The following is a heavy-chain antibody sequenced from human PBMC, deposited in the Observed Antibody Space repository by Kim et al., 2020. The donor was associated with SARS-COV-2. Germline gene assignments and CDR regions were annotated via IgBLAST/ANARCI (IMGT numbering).Heavy chain of an antibody. J-gene: IGHJ6*02. CDR3: ARDRPHSGSYFLADYYYGMDV. CDR1: GYTFTSYG. CDR2: ISAYNGNT. Sequence: ASVKVSCKASGYTFTSYGISWVRQAPGQGLEWMGWISAYNGNTNYAQKLQGRVTMTTDTSTSTAYMELRSLRSDDTAVYYCARDRPHSGSYFLADYYYGMDVWGQGTTVTVSS. D-gene: IGHD1-26*01. V-gene: IGHV1-18*01.